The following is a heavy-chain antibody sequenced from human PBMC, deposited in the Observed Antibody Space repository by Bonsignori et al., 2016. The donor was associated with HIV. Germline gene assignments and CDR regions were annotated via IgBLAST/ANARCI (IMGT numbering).Heavy chain of an antibody. Sequence: WIRQPPGKGLEWVSYISSSGSTIYYADSVKGRFTISRDNAKNSLYLQMNSLRAEDTAVYYCARALPPTGYYWGQGTLVTVSS. D-gene: IGHD3-16*01. CDR3: ARALPPTGYY. V-gene: IGHV3-48*03. J-gene: IGHJ4*02. CDR2: ISSSGSTI.